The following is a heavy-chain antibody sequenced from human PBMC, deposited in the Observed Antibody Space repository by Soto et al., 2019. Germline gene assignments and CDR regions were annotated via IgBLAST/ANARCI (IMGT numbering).Heavy chain of an antibody. CDR3: ARGDDISTSAFDH. J-gene: IGHJ4*02. D-gene: IGHD3-9*01. CDR2: ISGSGGST. V-gene: IGHV3-23*01. Sequence: SLRLSCAASGFTFSSYAMSWVRQAPGKGLEWVSAISGSGGSTYYADSVKGRFTISRDNSKNTLYLQMNSLRAEDTAVYYCARGDDISTSAFDHWGQGTLVTVSS. CDR1: GFTFSSYA.